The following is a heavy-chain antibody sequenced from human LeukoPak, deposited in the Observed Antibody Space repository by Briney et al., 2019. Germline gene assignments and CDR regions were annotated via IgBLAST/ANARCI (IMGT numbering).Heavy chain of an antibody. CDR3: ARASSGRGYYYMDV. V-gene: IGHV1-8*01. J-gene: IGHJ6*03. CDR2: MNPISGNT. Sequence: ASVKVSCKASGYTFTSYDINWVRQATGQGLEWMGWMNPISGNTGYAQKFQGRVTMTRNTSISTAYMELSSLRSEDTAVYYCARASSGRGYYYMDVWGKGTTVTVSS. CDR1: GYTFTSYD. D-gene: IGHD6-25*01.